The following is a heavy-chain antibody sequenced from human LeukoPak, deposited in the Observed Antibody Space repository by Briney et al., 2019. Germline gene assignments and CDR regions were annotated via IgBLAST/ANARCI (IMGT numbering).Heavy chain of an antibody. V-gene: IGHV3-21*01. Sequence: PGGSLRLSCGASGFTFSSYSMKWVRQAPGKGLEWVLSISSSSSYIYYADSVKGRFTISRDNAKNSLYLQMNSLRAEDTAVYYCARVVWDSSGYYIDSWGQGTLVTVSS. J-gene: IGHJ4*02. CDR1: GFTFSSYS. D-gene: IGHD3-22*01. CDR3: ARVVWDSSGYYIDS. CDR2: ISSSSSYI.